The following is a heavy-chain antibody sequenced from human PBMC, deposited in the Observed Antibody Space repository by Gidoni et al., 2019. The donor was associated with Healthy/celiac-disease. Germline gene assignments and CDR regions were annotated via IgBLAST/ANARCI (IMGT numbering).Heavy chain of an antibody. Sequence: QVQLQQWGAGLLKPSETLSLTCAVYGGSFSGYYWGWIRQPPGKGLEWIGEINHSGSTNYNPSLKSRVTISVDTSKNQFSLKLSSVTAADTAVYYCARETEGNFDYWGQGTLVTVSS. CDR1: GGSFSGYY. CDR2: INHSGST. CDR3: ARETEGNFDY. V-gene: IGHV4-34*01. J-gene: IGHJ4*02.